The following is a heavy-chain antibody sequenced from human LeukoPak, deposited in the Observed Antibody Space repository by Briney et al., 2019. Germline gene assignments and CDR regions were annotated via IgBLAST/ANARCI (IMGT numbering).Heavy chain of an antibody. J-gene: IGHJ3*02. CDR3: ARHYDSSSWYQGAFDI. D-gene: IGHD6-13*01. CDR1: GGSISSYY. Sequence: PSETLSLTCTVSGGSISSYYSSWIRQPPGKGLEWIGYIYYSGSTNYNPSLKSRVTISVDTSKNQFSLKLSSVTAADTAVYYCARHYDSSSWYQGAFDIWGQGTMVTVSS. CDR2: IYYSGST. V-gene: IGHV4-59*08.